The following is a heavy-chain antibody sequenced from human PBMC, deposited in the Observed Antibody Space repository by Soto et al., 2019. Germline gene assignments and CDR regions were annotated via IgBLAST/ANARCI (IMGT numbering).Heavy chain of an antibody. J-gene: IGHJ4*02. V-gene: IGHV3-9*01. CDR1: GFTFDDYA. CDR2: ISWNSAYI. CDR3: SKDSTRTFKDFEF. Sequence: VQLVESGGGLVQPGRSLRLSCAASGFTFDDYAMHWVRKAPGKGLEWVSGISWNSAYIDYADSVKGRFTISRDNAKNYLYLQMNSLRAEDTALYFCSKDSTRTFKDFEFWGQGTLVTVSS.